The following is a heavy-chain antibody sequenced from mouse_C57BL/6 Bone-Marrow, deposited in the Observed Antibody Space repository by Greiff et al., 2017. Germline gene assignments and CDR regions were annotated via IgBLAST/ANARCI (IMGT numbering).Heavy chain of an antibody. CDR2: ISNGGGST. Sequence: EVMLVESGGGLVQPGGSLKLSCAASGFTFSDYYMYWVRQTPETRLEWVAYISNGGGSTYYPDTVKGRFTISRDNAKNTLYLQMSRLKSEETAMYYCARHDYYGSSYDYAMDYWGQGTSVTVSS. V-gene: IGHV5-12*01. D-gene: IGHD1-1*01. CDR3: ARHDYYGSSYDYAMDY. CDR1: GFTFSDYY. J-gene: IGHJ4*01.